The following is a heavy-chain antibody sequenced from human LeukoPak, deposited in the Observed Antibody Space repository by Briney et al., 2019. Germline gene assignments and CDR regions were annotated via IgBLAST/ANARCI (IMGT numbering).Heavy chain of an antibody. CDR1: GGSISSSSYY. D-gene: IGHD5-24*01. J-gene: IGHJ4*02. V-gene: IGHV4-39*07. CDR3: ARFFGDAYNSPEWGWYYFDY. CDR2: IYYSGST. Sequence: PSETLSLTCTVSGGSISSSSYYWGWIRQPPGKGLEWIGSIYYSGSTYYNPSLKSRVTISADTYKNQLSLKLSSVTAADTAVYYCARFFGDAYNSPEWGWYYFDYWGQGTLVTVSS.